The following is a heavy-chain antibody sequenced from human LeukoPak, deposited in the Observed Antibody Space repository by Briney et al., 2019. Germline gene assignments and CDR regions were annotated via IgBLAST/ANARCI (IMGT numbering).Heavy chain of an antibody. CDR1: GDSVSSNSAA. J-gene: IGHJ4*02. Sequence: SQTLSLTCAISGDSVSSNSAAWNWIRQSPSRGLEWLGRTYYRSKWYNDYAVSVKSRITINPDTSKNQFSLQLKSVTPEDTAAYYCARGRYGDGSGYYHFDYWGQGTLVTVSS. CDR3: ARGRYGDGSGYYHFDY. V-gene: IGHV6-1*01. D-gene: IGHD3-22*01. CDR2: TYYRSKWYN.